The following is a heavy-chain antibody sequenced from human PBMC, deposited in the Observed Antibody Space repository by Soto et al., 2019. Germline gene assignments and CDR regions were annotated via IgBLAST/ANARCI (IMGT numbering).Heavy chain of an antibody. CDR2: ISSGGTTI. CDR1: GFTFSSYE. CDR3: ARALDFWSGYLSD. J-gene: IGHJ4*02. Sequence: GGSLRLSCAASGFTFSSYEMNWVRQAPGKGLEWVSYISSGGTTIYYADSVKGRFAISRDNAKNSLDLQMNSLRADDTAIYYCARALDFWSGYLSDWGQGTLVTVSS. D-gene: IGHD3-3*01. V-gene: IGHV3-48*03.